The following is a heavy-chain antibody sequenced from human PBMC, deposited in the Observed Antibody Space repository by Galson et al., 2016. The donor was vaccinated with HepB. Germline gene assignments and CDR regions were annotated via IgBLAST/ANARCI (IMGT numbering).Heavy chain of an antibody. CDR2: IQFIGTT. Sequence: SETLSLTCSVSGGSYSGHHWSWIRQPTGKGLEWIGEIQFIGTTKYNPTLQSRVTISGDTSKNQVSLKLNSVTAADTAVYYCARSRGYCSGGMCKRYPNSNYHGMDVWGPGTTVTVSS. CDR1: GGSYSGHH. V-gene: IGHV4-34*01. D-gene: IGHD2-15*01. CDR3: ARSRGYCSGGMCKRYPNSNYHGMDV. J-gene: IGHJ6*02.